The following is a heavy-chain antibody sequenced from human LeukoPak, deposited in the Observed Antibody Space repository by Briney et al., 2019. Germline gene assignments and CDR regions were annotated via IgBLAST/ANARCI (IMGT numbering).Heavy chain of an antibody. CDR3: ARDDYDSSGYYFY. V-gene: IGHV3-30-3*01. CDR2: ISYDGSNK. D-gene: IGHD3-22*01. J-gene: IGHJ4*02. Sequence: GGSLRLPCAASGFTFSSYAMHWVRQAPGKGLEWVAVISYDGSNKYYADSVKGRFTISRDNSKNTLYLQMNSLRAEDTAVYYCARDDYDSSGYYFYWGQGTLVTVSS. CDR1: GFTFSSYA.